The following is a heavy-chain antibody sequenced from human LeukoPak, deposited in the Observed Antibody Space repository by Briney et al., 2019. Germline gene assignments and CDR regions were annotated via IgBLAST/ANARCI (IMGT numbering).Heavy chain of an antibody. D-gene: IGHD6-13*01. Sequence: SETLSLTCTVSGGSISSSSYYWGWIRQPPGKGLEWIGSIYYSGSTYYNPSLKSRVTISVDTSKNRFSLKLSSVTAADTAVYYCARLGSSWYFDYWGQGTLVTVSS. CDR3: ARLGSSWYFDY. V-gene: IGHV4-39*01. CDR1: GGSISSSSYY. J-gene: IGHJ4*02. CDR2: IYYSGST.